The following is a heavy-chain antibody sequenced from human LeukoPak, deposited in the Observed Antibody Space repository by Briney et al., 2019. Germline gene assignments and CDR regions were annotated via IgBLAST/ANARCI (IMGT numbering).Heavy chain of an antibody. V-gene: IGHV4-39*01. CDR2: IYYNGNT. Sequence: PSETLSLTCSVSGGSFSRSDDYWGWIRQPPGKGLEWIGTIYYNGNTYYNPSLKSRVTISIDTSKNQFSLKLNPVSAADTAVYYCARHPDIPRGVIVDSEFDCWGQGTLVTVS. D-gene: IGHD3-10*01. CDR3: ARHPDIPRGVIVDSEFDC. CDR1: GGSFSRSDDY. J-gene: IGHJ4*02.